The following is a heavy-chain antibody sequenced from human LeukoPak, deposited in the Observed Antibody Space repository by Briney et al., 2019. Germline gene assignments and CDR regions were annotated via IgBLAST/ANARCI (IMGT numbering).Heavy chain of an antibody. J-gene: IGHJ5*02. CDR3: AKDRRDCSSTSCYRGFDP. CDR1: GFTFSSYA. CDR2: ISGSGGST. V-gene: IGHV3-23*01. Sequence: GGSLRLSCAASGFTFSSYAMSWVRQAPGKGLEWVSAISGSGGSTYYADSVKGRFTISRDNSKNTLYLQMNSLRAEDTAVYYCAKDRRDCSSTSCYRGFDPWGQGTLVTVSS. D-gene: IGHD2-2*01.